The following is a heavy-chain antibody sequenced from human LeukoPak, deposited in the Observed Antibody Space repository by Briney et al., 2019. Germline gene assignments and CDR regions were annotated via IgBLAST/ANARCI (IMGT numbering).Heavy chain of an antibody. Sequence: SVKVSCKASGGIFSSYAISWVRQAPGQGLEWMGGIIPIFGTANYAQKFQGRVTITADESTSTAYMELSSLRSEDTAVYYCARGPGYSGYDSPGWYTIRFDYWGQGTLVTVSS. CDR2: IIPIFGTA. CDR3: ARGPGYSGYDSPGWYTIRFDY. J-gene: IGHJ4*02. CDR1: GGIFSSYA. V-gene: IGHV1-69*01. D-gene: IGHD5-12*01.